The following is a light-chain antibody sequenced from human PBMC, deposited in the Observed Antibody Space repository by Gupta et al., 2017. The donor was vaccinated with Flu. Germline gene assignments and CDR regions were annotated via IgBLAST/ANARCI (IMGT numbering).Light chain of an antibody. J-gene: IGLJ2*01. Sequence: SYALTPPPSVSAAPGQTARITCGENNIGRKSVHWYQQRPGQAPVLVVYADSGRPSGIPERFSGSNSGKKENPTIRRVEAGEEGDYFCQEWDSSREQLVLGGGTKLTVL. CDR3: QEWDSSREQLV. CDR2: ADS. CDR1: NIGRKS. V-gene: IGLV3-21*02.